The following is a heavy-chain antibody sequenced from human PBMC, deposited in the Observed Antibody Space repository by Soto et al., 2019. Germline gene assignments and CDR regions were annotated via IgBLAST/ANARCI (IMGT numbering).Heavy chain of an antibody. J-gene: IGHJ3*01. CDR3: ASWHEREHAYDV. CDR2: LYDVDGS. CDR1: GLTVSGKKY. D-gene: IGHD1-1*01. V-gene: IGHV3-53*01. Sequence: DVQLVESGGGLIQPGESLRLSGAAFGLTVSGKKYVAWVRQAPGKGLEWVSALYDVDGSFYADSVKGRFTTSSDSSKTTVYLQMNGLRPDDTAVYYCASWHEREHAYDVWGQGTTVTVSS.